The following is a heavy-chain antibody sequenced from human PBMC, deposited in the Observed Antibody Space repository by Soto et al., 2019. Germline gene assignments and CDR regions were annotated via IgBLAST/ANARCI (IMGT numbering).Heavy chain of an antibody. Sequence: QVQLVQSGAEVKKPGSSVKVSCKASGGTFSSYAISWVRQAPGQGLEWMGGIIPIFGTANYAQKFQGRVTITADESTGTAYMELSSLRSEDTAVYYCAIASCSGGSCYYNWFDPWGQGTLVTVSS. CDR2: IIPIFGTA. V-gene: IGHV1-69*12. CDR3: AIASCSGGSCYYNWFDP. D-gene: IGHD2-15*01. J-gene: IGHJ5*02. CDR1: GGTFSSYA.